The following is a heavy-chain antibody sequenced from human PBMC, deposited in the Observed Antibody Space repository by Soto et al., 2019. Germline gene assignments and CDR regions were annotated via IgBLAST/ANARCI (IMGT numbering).Heavy chain of an antibody. CDR1: GFTFSDYY. J-gene: IGHJ4*02. D-gene: IGHD3-9*01. CDR3: ARDLADILTGYPSTPLDY. CDR2: ISSSGSTI. V-gene: IGHV3-11*01. Sequence: GGSLRLSCAASGFTFSDYYMSWIRQAPGKGLEWVSYISSSGSTIYYADSVKGRFTISRDNAKNSLYLQMNSLRAEDTAVYYCARDLADILTGYPSTPLDYWGQGTLVTVSS.